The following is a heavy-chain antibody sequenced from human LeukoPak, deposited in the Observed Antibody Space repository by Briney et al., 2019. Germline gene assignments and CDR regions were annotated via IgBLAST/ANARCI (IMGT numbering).Heavy chain of an antibody. CDR1: GGSISSGGYY. J-gene: IGHJ4*02. CDR2: INHSGST. D-gene: IGHD3-22*01. V-gene: IGHV4-39*07. Sequence: SETLSLTCTVSGGSISSGGYYWSWIRQPPGKGLEWIGEINHSGSTNYNPSLKSRVTISVDTSKNQFSLKLSSVTAADTAVYYCARGSDSSGYYIDYWGQGTLVTVSS. CDR3: ARGSDSSGYYIDY.